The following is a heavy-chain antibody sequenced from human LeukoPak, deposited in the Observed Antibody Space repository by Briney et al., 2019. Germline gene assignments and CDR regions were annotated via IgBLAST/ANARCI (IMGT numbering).Heavy chain of an antibody. CDR1: GFTFNNYW. CDR3: ARGPDCNSTSCYRAGGY. CDR2: IKQDESEK. J-gene: IGHJ4*02. V-gene: IGHV3-7*01. Sequence: GGSLRLSCTASGFTFNNYWMSWVRQTPGKGLEWVANIKQDESEKYYEDSVEGRFTISRDNAKNSLYLQMNSLRAEDTAVYYCARGPDCNSTSCYRAGGYWGQGTLVTVSS. D-gene: IGHD2-2*02.